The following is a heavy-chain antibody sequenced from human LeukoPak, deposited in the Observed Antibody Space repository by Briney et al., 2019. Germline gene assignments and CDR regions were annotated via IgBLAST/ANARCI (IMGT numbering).Heavy chain of an antibody. V-gene: IGHV4-39*01. D-gene: IGHD3-10*01. CDR3: ASFYGSGSPPRFDY. Sequence: GSLRLSCAASGFTFSSYEMNWIRQPPGKGLEWIGSIYYSGSTYYNPSLKSRVTISVDTSKNQFSLKLSSVTAADTAVYYCASFYGSGSPPRFDYWGQGTLVTVSS. J-gene: IGHJ4*02. CDR2: IYYSGST. CDR1: GFTFSSYE.